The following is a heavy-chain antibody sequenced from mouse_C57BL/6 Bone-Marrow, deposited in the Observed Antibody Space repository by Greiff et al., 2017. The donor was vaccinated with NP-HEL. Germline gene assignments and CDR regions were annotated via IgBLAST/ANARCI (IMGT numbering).Heavy chain of an antibody. Sequence: EVHLVESGGDLVKPGGSLKLSCAASGFTFSSYGMSWVRQTPDKRLEWVATISRGGSYTYYPDSVKGRFTISRDNAKNTLYLQMSSLKSEDTAMYYCARHDESYYYGSSFAYWGQGTLVTVSA. D-gene: IGHD1-1*01. J-gene: IGHJ3*01. V-gene: IGHV5-6*01. CDR3: ARHDESYYYGSSFAY. CDR1: GFTFSSYG. CDR2: ISRGGSYT.